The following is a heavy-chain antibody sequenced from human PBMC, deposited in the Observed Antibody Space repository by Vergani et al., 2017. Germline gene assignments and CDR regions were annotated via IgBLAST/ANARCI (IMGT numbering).Heavy chain of an antibody. V-gene: IGHV4-59*01. J-gene: IGHJ6*02. CDR1: GGSISSYY. D-gene: IGHD6-13*01. CDR3: ARAPYSSSFYYYYGMDV. CDR2: IDYSGST. Sequence: QVQLQESGPGLVKPSETLSITCTVSGGSISSYYWSWIRQPPGTGLEWIGYIDYSGSTNYNPSLKSRVTISVDTSKNQFSLKLSPVTAADTAVYYCARAPYSSSFYYYYGMDVWGQGTTVTVSS.